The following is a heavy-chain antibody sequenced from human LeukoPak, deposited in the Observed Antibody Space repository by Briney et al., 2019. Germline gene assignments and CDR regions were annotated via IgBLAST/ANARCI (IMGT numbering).Heavy chain of an antibody. D-gene: IGHD3-22*01. V-gene: IGHV3-49*04. CDR3: TRDLHHDYSIGYYA. CDR1: AFTLGDYP. Sequence: CLRLSCTASAFTLGDYPMTWVSPAPGKGLEWIGCIRSKGSGGTIEYAGSVKGRFTISRDDSKSIDYLQMNSLKTEESDVYCCTRDLHHDYSIGYYAWRRGTLVTVSS. J-gene: IGHJ5*02. CDR2: IRSKGSGGTI.